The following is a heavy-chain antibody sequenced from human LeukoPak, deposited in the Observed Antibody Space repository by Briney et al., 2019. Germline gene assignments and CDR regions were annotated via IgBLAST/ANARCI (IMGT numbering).Heavy chain of an antibody. D-gene: IGHD6-13*01. CDR2: IYYSGST. V-gene: IGHV4-59*01. CDR3: ARTTEAHSWRTRYYDYYMDV. CDR1: GGAISSYY. J-gene: IGHJ6*03. Sequence: PSETLSLTCTVSGGAISSYYWSWIRQPPGKGLEWIGYIYYSGSTNYNPSLKSRVTISVDTSKNQFSLKLSSVTAADTAVYYCARTTEAHSWRTRYYDYYMDVWGKGTTVTVSS.